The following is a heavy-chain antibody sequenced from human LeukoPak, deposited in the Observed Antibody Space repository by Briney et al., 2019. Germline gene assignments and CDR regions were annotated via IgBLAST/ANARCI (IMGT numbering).Heavy chain of an antibody. CDR1: GGSISSGGYY. J-gene: IGHJ4*02. D-gene: IGHD3-10*01. CDR2: IYHSGST. CDR3: ARAMDRGPIITPTSYYFDF. V-gene: IGHV4-30-2*01. Sequence: SQTLSLTCTVSGGSISSGGYYWSWIRQPPEKGLEWIGYIYHSGSTYSNPSLKSRVTISVDTSKNQFSLKLSSVTAADTAVYYCARAMDRGPIITPTSYYFDFWGQGTLVTVSS.